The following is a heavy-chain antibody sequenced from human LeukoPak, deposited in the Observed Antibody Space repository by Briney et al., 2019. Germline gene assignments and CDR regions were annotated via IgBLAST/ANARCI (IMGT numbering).Heavy chain of an antibody. CDR3: AREWTVAWSSEGEAAFDI. V-gene: IGHV4-61*02. CDR2: IYTSGST. CDR1: GGSISSGSYY. D-gene: IGHD1-26*01. Sequence: PSETLSLTCTVSGGSISSGSYYWSWIRQPAGKGLEWIGSIYTSGSTNYNPSLKSRVTISVDTSKNQFSLKLSSVTAADTAVYYCAREWTVAWSSEGEAAFDIWGQGTMVTVSS. J-gene: IGHJ3*02.